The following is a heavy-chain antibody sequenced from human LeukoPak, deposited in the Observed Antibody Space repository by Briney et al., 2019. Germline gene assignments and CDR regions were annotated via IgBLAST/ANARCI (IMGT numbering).Heavy chain of an antibody. V-gene: IGHV4-30-2*01. CDR3: ARARHYYDILTGYTS. D-gene: IGHD3-9*01. CDR2: IYHSGST. J-gene: IGHJ4*02. Sequence: SSETLSLTCAVSGGSISSGGYSWSWIRQPPGKGLEWIGYIYHSGSTYYNPSLKSRVTISVDRSKNQFSLKLSSVTAADTAVYYCARARHYYDILTGYTSWGQGTLVTVSS. CDR1: GGSISSGGYS.